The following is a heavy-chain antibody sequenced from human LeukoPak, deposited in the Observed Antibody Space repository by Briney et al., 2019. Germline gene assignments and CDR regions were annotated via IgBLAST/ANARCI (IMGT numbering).Heavy chain of an antibody. CDR1: GFTFSDYY. V-gene: IGHV3-11*05. D-gene: IGHD3-9*01. Sequence: PGGSLRLSCAPPGFTFSDYYMSWIRQAPGKGREWVSYISSSSSYTNYADSVKGRYTISRDNDKNSLYLQMNSLRAEDTAVYYCARVIGGIRYFDWYNWFDPWGQGTLVTVSS. CDR3: ARVIGGIRYFDWYNWFDP. J-gene: IGHJ5*02. CDR2: ISSSSSYT.